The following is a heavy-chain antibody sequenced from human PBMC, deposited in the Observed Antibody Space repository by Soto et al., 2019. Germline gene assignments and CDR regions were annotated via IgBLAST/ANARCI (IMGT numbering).Heavy chain of an antibody. CDR1: GFAFSSYA. J-gene: IGHJ6*02. V-gene: IGHV3-23*01. D-gene: IGHD5-18*01. Sequence: PGGSLRLSCAASGFAFSSYAMSWVRQAPGKGLEWVSAISDSGGSTYYADSVKGRFTISRDNSKNTLYLQMNSLRAEDTAVYYCANRDTSMVTRYHYGMAVWGQGTTVTVSS. CDR3: ANRDTSMVTRYHYGMAV. CDR2: ISDSGGST.